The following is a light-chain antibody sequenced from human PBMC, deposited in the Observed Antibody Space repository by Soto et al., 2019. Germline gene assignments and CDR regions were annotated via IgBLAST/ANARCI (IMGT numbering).Light chain of an antibody. CDR1: KLGDKY. J-gene: IGLJ2*01. CDR2: QDS. Sequence: SYELTQPRSVSVSPGQTASITCSGDKLGDKYACWYQQKPGQSPVLVIYQDSKRPSGIPERFSGSNSGNTATLTISGTQAMDEADYYCQAWDSSTVVFGGGTKVTVL. CDR3: QAWDSSTVV. V-gene: IGLV3-1*01.